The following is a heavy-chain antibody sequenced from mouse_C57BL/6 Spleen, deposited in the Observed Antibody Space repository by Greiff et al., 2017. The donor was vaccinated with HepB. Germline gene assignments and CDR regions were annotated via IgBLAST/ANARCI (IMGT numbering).Heavy chain of an antibody. V-gene: IGHV1-80*01. CDR3: ARWDYYGSSYFDY. Sequence: VQLQQSGAELVKPGASVKISCKASGYAFSSYWMNWVKQRPGKGLEWIGQIYPGDGDTNYNGKFKGKATLTADKSSSTAYTQLSSLTSEDSAVYFCARWDYYGSSYFDYWGQGTTLTVSS. CDR2: IYPGDGDT. J-gene: IGHJ2*01. CDR1: GYAFSSYW. D-gene: IGHD1-1*01.